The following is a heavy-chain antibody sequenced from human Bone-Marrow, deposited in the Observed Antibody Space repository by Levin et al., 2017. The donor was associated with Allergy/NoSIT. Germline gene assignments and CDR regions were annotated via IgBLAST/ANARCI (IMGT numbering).Heavy chain of an antibody. CDR1: GFTFSSYS. CDR3: ARDHGGYCSSIGCYDGMDV. V-gene: IGHV3-21*01. D-gene: IGHD2-2*01. J-gene: IGHJ6*02. Sequence: GGSLRLSCAASGFTFSSYSMNWVRQAPGEGLEWVSSISSSSTSIYYADSMKGRFTMSRDNAKNSLYLQMNSLRAEDTAVYYCARDHGGYCSSIGCYDGMDVWGQGTTVTVSS. CDR2: ISSSSTSI.